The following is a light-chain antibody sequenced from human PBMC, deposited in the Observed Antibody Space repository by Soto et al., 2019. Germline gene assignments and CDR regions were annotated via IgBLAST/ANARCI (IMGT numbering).Light chain of an antibody. J-gene: IGKJ1*01. Sequence: AIQMTQSPSSLSASVGDRVTLTCRASQDIRNDLGWYQQKPGMAPRFLIYAASNLQSGVPSRFSGSGSGTDFTLTISSLQPEDFATYYCVQHYNAPPPFCQGTKVEVK. CDR2: AAS. CDR3: VQHYNAPPP. CDR1: QDIRND. V-gene: IGKV1-6*01.